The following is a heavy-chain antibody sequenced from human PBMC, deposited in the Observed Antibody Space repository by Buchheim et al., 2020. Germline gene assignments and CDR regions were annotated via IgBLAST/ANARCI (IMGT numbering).Heavy chain of an antibody. Sequence: EVQLLESGGGLVQPGGSLRLSCAASGFTFSSYAMSWVRQAPGKGLEWVSAISGSGGSTYYADSVKGRFTISRDNSKNTLYLQMNSLRAEDTAVYYCAKAEVIRHIWNRLWFGELVGMDVWGQGTT. CDR1: GFTFSSYA. CDR3: AKAEVIRHIWNRLWFGELVGMDV. CDR2: ISGSGGST. J-gene: IGHJ6*02. D-gene: IGHD3-10*01. V-gene: IGHV3-23*01.